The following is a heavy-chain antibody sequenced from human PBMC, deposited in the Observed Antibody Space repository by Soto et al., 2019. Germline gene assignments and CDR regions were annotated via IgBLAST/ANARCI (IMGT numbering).Heavy chain of an antibody. CDR3: ARNPGGLTGSAYYYYYMDV. CDR2: ISSSSSYI. V-gene: IGHV3-21*01. J-gene: IGHJ6*03. CDR1: GFTFSSYS. D-gene: IGHD3-9*01. Sequence: EVQLVESGGGLVKPGGSLRLSCAASGFTFSSYSMNWVRQAPGKGLEWVSSISSSSSYIYYADSVKGRFTISRDNAKTSLYLQMNSLRAEDTAVYYCARNPGGLTGSAYYYYYMDVWGKGTTVTVSS.